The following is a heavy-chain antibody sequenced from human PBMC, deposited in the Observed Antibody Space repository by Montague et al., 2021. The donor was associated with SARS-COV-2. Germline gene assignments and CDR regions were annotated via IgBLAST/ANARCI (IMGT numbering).Heavy chain of an antibody. Sequence: SLRLSCAASGFTFGESALNWVRRAPGKGLEWVGLIRSKLYGETKEYAASVKGRFTFSRDDSIGIAYLQTNSLKTEDTAVYYCTSQPELELKSQRDYYYLGMDVWGQGTTVTVSS. CDR1: GFTFGESA. CDR3: TSQPELELKSQRDYYYLGMDV. J-gene: IGHJ6*02. V-gene: IGHV3-49*04. D-gene: IGHD1-7*01. CDR2: IRSKLYGETK.